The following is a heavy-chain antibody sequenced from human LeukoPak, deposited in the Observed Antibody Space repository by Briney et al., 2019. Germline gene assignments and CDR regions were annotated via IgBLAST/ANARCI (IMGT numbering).Heavy chain of an antibody. CDR1: GFTFRSFS. Sequence: AGGSLRLSCAASGFTFRSFSMNWVRQAPGKGLEWVSAISNNGGYTYYADSVQGRFTISRDNSKSTLCLQMNSLRAEDTAVYYCAKQLGYCSDGSCYFPYWGQGTLVTVSS. J-gene: IGHJ4*02. CDR3: AKQLGYCSDGSCYFPY. D-gene: IGHD2-15*01. CDR2: ISNNGGYT. V-gene: IGHV3-23*01.